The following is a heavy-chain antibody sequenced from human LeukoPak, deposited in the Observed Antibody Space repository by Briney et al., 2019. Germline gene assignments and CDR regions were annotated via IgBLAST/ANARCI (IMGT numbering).Heavy chain of an antibody. J-gene: IGHJ5*02. CDR3: ARARYSSSWYGGGWFDP. CDR1: GYTFTGYY. CDR2: INPNSGGT. D-gene: IGHD6-13*01. V-gene: IGHV1-2*02. Sequence: GASVKVSCKASGYTFTGYYMHWVRQAPGQGLEWMGWINPNSGGTNYAQKFQGRVTMTRDTSISTAYMELSRLRSDDTAVYYCARARYSSSWYGGGWFDPWGQGTLVTVSS.